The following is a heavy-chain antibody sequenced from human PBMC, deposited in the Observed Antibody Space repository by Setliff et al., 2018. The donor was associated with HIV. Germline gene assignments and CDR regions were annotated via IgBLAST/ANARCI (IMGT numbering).Heavy chain of an antibody. V-gene: IGHV4-34*01. CDR3: ARLGYSGSLVGAFDI. CDR2: VNLPKTL. CDR1: GGSLNDYS. D-gene: IGHD1-26*01. J-gene: IGHJ3*02. Sequence: SETLSLTCAVYGGSLNDYSWNWIRQSPGKGLEWIGEVNLPKTLNYNPSLESRITISVDTSKKQFSLDLSSVTAADTAVYYCARLGYSGSLVGAFDIWGQGTMVTVSS.